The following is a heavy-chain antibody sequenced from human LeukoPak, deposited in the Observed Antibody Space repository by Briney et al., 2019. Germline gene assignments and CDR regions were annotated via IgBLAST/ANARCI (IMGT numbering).Heavy chain of an antibody. D-gene: IGHD7-27*01. CDR3: VSGGDWGFGWYFDV. CDR2: IYYRSRWHY. CDR1: GDSVSSNSGS. V-gene: IGHV6-1*01. Sequence: SQTLSLTCAISGDSVSSNSGSWRWLRQSPSRGPEWLGRIYYRSRWHYEYAVSVQNRISISPDTTKNQFSLQLNSMSPDDSAVYYCVSGGDWGFGWYFDVWGRGALVTVSS. J-gene: IGHJ2*01.